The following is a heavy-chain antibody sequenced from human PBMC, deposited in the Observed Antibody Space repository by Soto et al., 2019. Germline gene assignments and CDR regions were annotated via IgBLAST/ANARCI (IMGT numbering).Heavy chain of an antibody. CDR3: ARIAATDY. Sequence: QVQLQQWGAGLLKPSETLSLTCAVYGGSFSGYYWSWIRQPPGKGLEWIGEINHSGSTNYNPSLKSRVTISVDTSKNQFSLKLSSVTAADTAVYYCARIAATDYGGQGTLVTVSS. J-gene: IGHJ4*02. D-gene: IGHD6-13*01. CDR2: INHSGST. V-gene: IGHV4-34*01. CDR1: GGSFSGYY.